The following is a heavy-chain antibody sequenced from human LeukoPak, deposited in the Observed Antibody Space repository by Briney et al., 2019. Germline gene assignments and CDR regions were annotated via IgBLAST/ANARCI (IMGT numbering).Heavy chain of an antibody. CDR3: ARDGEFWFDP. CDR1: GGSISSYY. D-gene: IGHD3-10*01. CDR2: INYSGST. J-gene: IGHJ5*02. Sequence: SETLSLTCTVSGGSISSYYWSWIRQPPGKGLEWIGYINYSGSTNYNPSLKSRVTISVDTSKNQFSLKLSSVTAADTAEYYCARDGEFWFDPWGQGTLVTVSS. V-gene: IGHV4-59*01.